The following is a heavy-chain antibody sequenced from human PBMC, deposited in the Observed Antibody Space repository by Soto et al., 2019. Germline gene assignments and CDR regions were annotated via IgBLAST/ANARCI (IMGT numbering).Heavy chain of an antibody. J-gene: IGHJ4*02. CDR3: ARSREIIASAGSFDY. Sequence: EVHLLESGGGLVQPGGSLRLSCAASGFTFSSHFMSWVRQAPGKGLEWVSGISTGGGSTDYADSVKGRFTISRANSKNTLHLQMKSLRAEDTAVYYCARSREIIASAGSFDYWGQGTLVNVSS. CDR1: GFTFSSHF. CDR2: ISTGGGST. D-gene: IGHD6-25*01. V-gene: IGHV3-23*01.